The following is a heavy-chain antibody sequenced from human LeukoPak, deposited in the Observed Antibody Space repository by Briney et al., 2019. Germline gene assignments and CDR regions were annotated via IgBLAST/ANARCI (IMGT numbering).Heavy chain of an antibody. V-gene: IGHV4-39*01. CDR1: GGSISSSSYY. CDR2: IYYSGST. D-gene: IGHD3-9*01. J-gene: IGHJ4*02. Sequence: PSETLSLTCTVSGGSISSSSYYWGWIRQPPGKGLEWIGSIYYSGSTYYNPSLKSRVTISVDTSKNQFSLKLSSVTAADTAVYYCARRRYYDILTGYYLYYFVYWGQGTLVTVSS. CDR3: ARRRYYDILTGYYLYYFVY.